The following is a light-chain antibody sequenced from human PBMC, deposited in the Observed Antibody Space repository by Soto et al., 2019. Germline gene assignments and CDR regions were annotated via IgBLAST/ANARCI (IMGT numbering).Light chain of an antibody. V-gene: IGKV1-5*01. CDR3: QYYRGLSS. Sequence: DIQMTQSPSSLSASVGDRVTITCRASLPISRYLAWYQQKPGEAPKLLIYDASSLQSGVPSRFSGSGSGTEFSLSITGLQPDDFATYYCQYYRGLSSFGPGTKVDIK. J-gene: IGKJ3*01. CDR2: DAS. CDR1: LPISRY.